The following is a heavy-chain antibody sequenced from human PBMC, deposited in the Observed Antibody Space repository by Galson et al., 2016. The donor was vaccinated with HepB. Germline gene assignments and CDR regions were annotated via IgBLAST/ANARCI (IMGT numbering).Heavy chain of an antibody. CDR3: AKDRDHFGDYVFDY. D-gene: IGHD4-17*01. J-gene: IGHJ4*02. Sequence: SLRLSCAASGFTFSTYVMSWVRQAPGKGLEWVSGISGDGHSTYYADPVKGRSTISRDNSKNTLYLQMNGLRADDTALYYCAKDRDHFGDYVFDYWGQGTLVTVSS. CDR2: ISGDGHST. V-gene: IGHV3-23*01. CDR1: GFTFSTYV.